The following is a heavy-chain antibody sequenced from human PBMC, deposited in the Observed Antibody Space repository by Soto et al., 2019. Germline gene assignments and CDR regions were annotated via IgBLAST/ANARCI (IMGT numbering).Heavy chain of an antibody. CDR1: EFTISSYA. CDR2: IYSGGST. J-gene: IGHJ6*02. CDR3: ASLPPSFGAAAGYYYGMDV. D-gene: IGHD6-13*01. V-gene: IGHV3-53*04. Sequence: PGGSLRLSCAASEFTISSYAMSWVRQAPGKGLEWVSVIYSGGSTYYADSVKGRFTISRHNSKNALYLQVNSLRAEDTAVYYCASLPPSFGAAAGYYYGMDVWGQGTTVTVSS.